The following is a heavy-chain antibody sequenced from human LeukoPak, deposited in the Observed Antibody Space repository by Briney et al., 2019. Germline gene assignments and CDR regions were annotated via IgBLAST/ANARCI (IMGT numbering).Heavy chain of an antibody. Sequence: SETLSLTCTVSGGSINSYYWSWIRQPPGKGLEWIGYIFYRGSTNYNPSLQSRVTISVDTSRNQFSLQLSSVTAADTAVYYCARIGPYSNYVYYYYYMDVWGKGTTVTVSS. V-gene: IGHV4-59*12. J-gene: IGHJ6*03. CDR3: ARIGPYSNYVYYYYYMDV. CDR2: IFYRGST. CDR1: GGSINSYY. D-gene: IGHD4-11*01.